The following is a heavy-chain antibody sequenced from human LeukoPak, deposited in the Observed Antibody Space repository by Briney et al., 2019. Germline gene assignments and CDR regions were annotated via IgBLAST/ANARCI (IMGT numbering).Heavy chain of an antibody. D-gene: IGHD4-17*01. V-gene: IGHV4-39*02. J-gene: IGHJ4*02. CDR1: GDSIRSSIYY. CDR3: ARDSTPYGHSGY. CDR2: VYYDGSA. Sequence: SETLSLTCGVSGDSIRSSIYYWGWIRQPPGKGLEWIGSVYYDGSAYYNPSLKSRVTISVDTSKNQLSLKLSSVTAADTAVYYCARDSTPYGHSGYWGQGTLVTVSP.